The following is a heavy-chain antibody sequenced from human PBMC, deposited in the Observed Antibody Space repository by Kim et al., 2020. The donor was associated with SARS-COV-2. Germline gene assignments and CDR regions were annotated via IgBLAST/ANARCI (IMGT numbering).Heavy chain of an antibody. CDR1: GFTFSSYS. Sequence: GGSLRLSCAASGFTFSSYSMNWVRQAPGKGLEWVSSISSSSSYIYYADSVKGRFTISRDNAKNSLYLQMNSLRAEDTAVYYCARDYYDSSDYYYGMDVWGQGTTVTVSS. CDR3: ARDYYDSSDYYYGMDV. CDR2: ISSSSSYI. J-gene: IGHJ6*02. V-gene: IGHV3-21*01. D-gene: IGHD3-22*01.